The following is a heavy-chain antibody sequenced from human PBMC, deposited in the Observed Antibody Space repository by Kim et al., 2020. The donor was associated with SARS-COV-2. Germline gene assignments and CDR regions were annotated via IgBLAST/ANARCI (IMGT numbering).Heavy chain of an antibody. CDR2: ISGSGGST. Sequence: GGSLRLSCAASGFTFSSYAMSWVRQAPGKGLEWVSAISGSGGSTYYADSVKGRFTISRDNSKNTLYLQMNSLRAEDTAVYYCAKGAYCGGDCYLLNYYYGMDVWGQGTTVTVSS. D-gene: IGHD2-21*02. V-gene: IGHV3-23*01. J-gene: IGHJ6*02. CDR1: GFTFSSYA. CDR3: AKGAYCGGDCYLLNYYYGMDV.